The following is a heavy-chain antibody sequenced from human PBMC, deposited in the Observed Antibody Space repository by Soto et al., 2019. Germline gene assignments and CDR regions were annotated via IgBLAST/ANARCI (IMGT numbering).Heavy chain of an antibody. D-gene: IGHD3-10*01. Sequence: QVQLVQSGAEVKKPGSSVRVSCTASGDTFNFYTMSWVRQVPGQGPEWMGRIIPMLGMSNYAQKFQGRVTIMADKSTSTVYMNLSGLTSEDTAVYYCATNYGSGSTHFDYWGQGTLVTVSS. J-gene: IGHJ4*02. CDR3: ATNYGSGSTHFDY. V-gene: IGHV1-69*02. CDR1: GDTFNFYT. CDR2: IIPMLGMS.